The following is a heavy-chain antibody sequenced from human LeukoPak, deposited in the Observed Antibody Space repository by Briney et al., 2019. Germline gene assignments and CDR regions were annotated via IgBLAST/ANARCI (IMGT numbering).Heavy chain of an antibody. J-gene: IGHJ6*03. D-gene: IGHD3-10*01. V-gene: IGHV3-64*01. CDR3: AKGGPIVRGVTSFYYYMDV. Sequence: PGGSLRLSCAASGFTLSSFGMHWVRQPPGKGLEYISGISSKGTNTYYANSVKGRFTISRDNSRNTLYLKMGSLRAEDMAVYYCAKGGPIVRGVTSFYYYMDVWGKGTAVTISS. CDR2: ISSKGTNT. CDR1: GFTLSSFG.